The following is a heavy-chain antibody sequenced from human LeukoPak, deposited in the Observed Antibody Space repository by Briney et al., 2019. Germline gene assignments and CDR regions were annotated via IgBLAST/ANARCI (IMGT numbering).Heavy chain of an antibody. J-gene: IGHJ4*02. V-gene: IGHV3-7*01. CDR1: GFTFSSYW. CDR3: ARAHTYYYDSSGYYPLDY. CDR2: IKQDGSEK. Sequence: GGSLRLSCAASGFTFSSYWMSWVRQAPGKGLEWVANIKQDGSEKYYVDSVKGRFTISRDNAKNSLYLQMNSLRDEDTAVYYCARAHTYYYDSSGYYPLDYWGQGTLVTVSS. D-gene: IGHD3-22*01.